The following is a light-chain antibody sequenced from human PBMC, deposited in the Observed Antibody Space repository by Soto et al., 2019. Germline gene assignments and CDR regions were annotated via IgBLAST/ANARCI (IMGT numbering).Light chain of an antibody. CDR1: QGVSRK. CDR2: GAS. Sequence: IVMTQSPATVSVALHPIVIFSCRASQGVSRKLAWYQHKPGQAPRLLISGASTGATGIPARFSGSGSGPDFTLTISSLQPEDFATYYCQQNYSSPPTFGQGTRVDIK. V-gene: IGKV3-15*01. CDR3: QQNYSSPPT. J-gene: IGKJ1*01.